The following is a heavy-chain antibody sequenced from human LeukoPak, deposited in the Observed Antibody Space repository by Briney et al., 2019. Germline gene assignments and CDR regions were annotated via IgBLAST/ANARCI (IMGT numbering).Heavy chain of an antibody. CDR2: IYYSGST. V-gene: IGHV4-59*05. Sequence: PSETLSLTCTVSGGSIRSYYWSWIRQPPGKGLEWIGSIYYSGSTYYNPSLKSRVTISVDTSKNQFSLKLSSVTAADTAVYYCARYDYGDRLVYDYWGQGTLVTVSS. J-gene: IGHJ4*02. CDR1: GGSIRSYY. D-gene: IGHD4-17*01. CDR3: ARYDYGDRLVYDY.